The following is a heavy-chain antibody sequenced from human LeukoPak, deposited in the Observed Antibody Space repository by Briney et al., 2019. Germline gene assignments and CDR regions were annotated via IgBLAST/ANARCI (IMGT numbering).Heavy chain of an antibody. CDR1: GGSFSGYY. CDR3: ARQRRWLPSNRYSYYYMDV. Sequence: SETLSLTCAVYGGSFSGYYWSWIRQPPGKGLEWIGEINHSGSTNYNPSLKSRVTISVDTSKNQFSLKLSSVTAADTAVYYCARQRRWLPSNRYSYYYMDVWGKGTTVTISS. CDR2: INHSGST. V-gene: IGHV4-34*01. J-gene: IGHJ6*03. D-gene: IGHD6-19*01.